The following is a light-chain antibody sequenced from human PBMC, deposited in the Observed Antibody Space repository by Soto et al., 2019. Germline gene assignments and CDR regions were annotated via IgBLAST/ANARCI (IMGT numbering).Light chain of an antibody. CDR1: QSVASY. J-gene: IGKJ4*01. CDR3: QQRSSWPLS. V-gene: IGKV3-11*01. CDR2: DAS. Sequence: EIVLTQSPDTLSLSPGERATLSFRASQSVASYLAWYQQKPGQAPRLLIYDASNRATGIPARFSGSGSGTDFTLTIGSLEPEDFAVYYCQQRSSWPLSFGGGTKVEIK.